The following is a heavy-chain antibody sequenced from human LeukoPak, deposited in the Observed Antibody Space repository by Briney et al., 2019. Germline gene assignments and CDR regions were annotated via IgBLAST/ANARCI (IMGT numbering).Heavy chain of an antibody. CDR3: ARDRIYYDISTGYVPLDY. CDR2: IKQDGSEK. CDR1: GFTFSDYW. D-gene: IGHD3-9*01. V-gene: IGHV3-7*01. Sequence: GGSLRLSCAASGFTFSDYWMTWVRQAPGKGLERVANIKQDGSEKLYVDSVKGRFTISRDNTKTSLYLQMSSLRAEDTAVYFCARDRIYYDISTGYVPLDYWGLGTLVTVSS. J-gene: IGHJ4*02.